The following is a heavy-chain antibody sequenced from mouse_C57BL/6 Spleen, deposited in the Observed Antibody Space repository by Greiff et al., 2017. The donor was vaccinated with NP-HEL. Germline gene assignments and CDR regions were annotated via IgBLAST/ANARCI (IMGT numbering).Heavy chain of an antibody. V-gene: IGHV1-54*01. CDR1: GYAFTNYL. CDR3: ARGLLSYWYFDV. CDR2: INPGSGGT. J-gene: IGHJ1*03. Sequence: QVQLQQSGAELVRPGTSVKVSCKASGYAFTNYLIEWVKQRPGQGLEWIGVINPGSGGTNYNEKFKGKATLTADKSSSTAYMQLSSLTSEDSAVYFCARGLLSYWYFDVWGTGTTVTVSS. D-gene: IGHD1-1*01.